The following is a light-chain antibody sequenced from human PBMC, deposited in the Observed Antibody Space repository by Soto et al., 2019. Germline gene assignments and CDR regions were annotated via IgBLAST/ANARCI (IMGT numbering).Light chain of an antibody. CDR1: QSVSSTY. J-gene: IGKJ1*01. Sequence: EIVLTQSPGTHSLAPGERATLSCRASQSVSSTYLAWYQQKPGQAPRLLIYGASSRATGIPDRFSGSGSRTDFTLTISRLEPEDFEVYYCQQYRPFGQGTRWIS. CDR2: GAS. V-gene: IGKV3-20*01. CDR3: QQYRP.